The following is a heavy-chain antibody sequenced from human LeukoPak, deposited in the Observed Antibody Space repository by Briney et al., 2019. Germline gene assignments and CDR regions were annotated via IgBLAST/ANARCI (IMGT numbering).Heavy chain of an antibody. Sequence: GGSLRLSCAASGFTFSHAWMSWVRQAPGKGREWVGRIKSKTDGGTTDYAAPVKGIFTISRDDSKNTLYLQMNSLKMEDSAVYYCATDYLYDILTGSKYWGQGTLVTVSS. CDR2: IKSKTDGGTT. J-gene: IGHJ4*02. CDR3: ATDYLYDILTGSKY. CDR1: GFTFSHAW. D-gene: IGHD3-9*01. V-gene: IGHV3-15*01.